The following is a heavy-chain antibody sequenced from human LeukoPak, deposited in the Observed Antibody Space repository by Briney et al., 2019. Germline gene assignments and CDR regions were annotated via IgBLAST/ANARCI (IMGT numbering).Heavy chain of an antibody. D-gene: IGHD4-17*01. CDR1: GDSISSGGYF. CDR2: IYHSGST. V-gene: IGHV4-30-2*01. J-gene: IGHJ5*02. Sequence: SQTLSLTCAVSGDSISSGGYFWSWIRQPPGKGLEWIGYIYHSGSTYYNPPLKSRVTISIDRSKNQFSLKLSSVTAADTAVYYCARYYGDYRNWFDPWGQGTLVIVSS. CDR3: ARYYGDYRNWFDP.